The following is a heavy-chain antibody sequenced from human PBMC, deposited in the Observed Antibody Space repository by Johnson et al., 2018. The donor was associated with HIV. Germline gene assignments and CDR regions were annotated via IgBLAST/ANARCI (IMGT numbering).Heavy chain of an antibody. V-gene: IGHV3-66*01. CDR2: IYRAGST. D-gene: IGHD1-1*01. J-gene: IGHJ3*02. Sequence: VQLVESGGGLVQPGGSLRLSCAASGFSISSNYMSWIRQAPGKGLEWVSVIYRAGSTYYADSVKARFTISRDISKNTIYLQMNSLRAEDTAMYYCARDGTETGPDDAFDIWGLGTVVTVSS. CDR1: GFSISSNY. CDR3: ARDGTETGPDDAFDI.